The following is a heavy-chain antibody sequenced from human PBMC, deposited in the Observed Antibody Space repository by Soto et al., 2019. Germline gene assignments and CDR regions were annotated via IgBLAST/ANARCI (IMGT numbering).Heavy chain of an antibody. Sequence: EVQLLESGGGLVQPGGSLRLSCAASGFTFSSYAMTWVRQVPGKGLEWVAGISGSGGSTYYADSVKGRFTSSRDTSKNTLYLQMNSLRAEDTAVYYCAKAQYSGYDISRNLDSWGQGTLVTVSS. V-gene: IGHV3-23*01. CDR2: ISGSGGST. CDR1: GFTFSSYA. D-gene: IGHD5-12*01. J-gene: IGHJ4*02. CDR3: AKAQYSGYDISRNLDS.